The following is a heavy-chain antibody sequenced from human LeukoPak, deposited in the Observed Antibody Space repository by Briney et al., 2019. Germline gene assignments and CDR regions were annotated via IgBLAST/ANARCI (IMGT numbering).Heavy chain of an antibody. V-gene: IGHV4-4*07. CDR3: AREPPLSAPDY. Sequence: PSETLXLTCTVSGGSLSGYCWAWIRQSAGRGLEWIGRVYSNGNGNYNPSLKSRLTMSVDTSKKQFSLKLSSVTAADTAVYYCAREPPLSAPDYWGQGTLVTVSS. J-gene: IGHJ4*02. CDR2: VYSNGNG. D-gene: IGHD6-13*01. CDR1: GGSLSGYC.